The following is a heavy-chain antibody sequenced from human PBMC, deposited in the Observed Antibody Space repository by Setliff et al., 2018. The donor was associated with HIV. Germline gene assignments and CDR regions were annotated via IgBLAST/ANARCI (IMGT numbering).Heavy chain of an antibody. CDR2: VNNDGTDT. CDR3: AKDRYYDSSGSPFDY. Sequence: PGGSLRLSCVASGFTFNSYWMYWVRQAPGKGLVCVSRVNNDGTDTIYADSVKGRFTISRDNAKSTVYLQMGSLRAEDTAVYYCAKDRYYDSSGSPFDYWGQGTMVT. V-gene: IGHV3-74*01. J-gene: IGHJ4*03. CDR1: GFTFNSYW. D-gene: IGHD3-22*01.